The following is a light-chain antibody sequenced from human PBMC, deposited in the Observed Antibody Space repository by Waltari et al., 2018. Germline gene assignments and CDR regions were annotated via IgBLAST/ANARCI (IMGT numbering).Light chain of an antibody. CDR1: GSTLGAGYD. V-gene: IGLV1-40*01. J-gene: IGLJ2*01. CDR2: GTS. CDR3: QSYDASLSVV. Sequence: QSVLTQPPSVSGAPGQRVSISCTGSGSTLGAGYDVHWYQQHPGKAPQLLIYGTSTRPPGVPDRFLGSQSGTSASLAITALQAEDEAEYYCQSYDASLSVVFGGGTKLTVL.